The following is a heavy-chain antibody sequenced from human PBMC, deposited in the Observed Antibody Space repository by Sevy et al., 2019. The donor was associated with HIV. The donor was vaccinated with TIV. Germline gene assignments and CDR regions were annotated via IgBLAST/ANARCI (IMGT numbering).Heavy chain of an antibody. J-gene: IGHJ4*02. CDR3: TRGYYYDSSGYSDY. V-gene: IGHV3-49*03. CDR1: GFTFGDYA. CDR2: IRSKDYGGPT. Sequence: GGSLRLSCTGSGFTFGDYAMSWFRQAPGMGLEWVGFIRSKDYGGPTEYAPSMKGRFTISRADSKTIADLQMNSLKTEDTAVYYCTRGYYYDSSGYSDYCGQGPLVTVSS. D-gene: IGHD3-22*01.